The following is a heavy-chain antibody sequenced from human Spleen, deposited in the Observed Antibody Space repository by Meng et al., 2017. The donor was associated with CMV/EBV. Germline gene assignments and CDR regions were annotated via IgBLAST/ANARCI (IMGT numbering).Heavy chain of an antibody. J-gene: IGHJ5*02. D-gene: IGHD2-2*01. CDR2: IIPILGIA. CDR3: AKRNLEGYCSSTSCYYFDP. V-gene: IGHV1-69*10. Sequence: TFSSYAISWVRQAPGQGLEWMGGIIPILGIANYAQKFQGRVTITADKSTSTAYMELSSLRSEDTAVYYCAKRNLEGYCSSTSCYYFDPWGQGTLVTVSS. CDR1: TFSSYA.